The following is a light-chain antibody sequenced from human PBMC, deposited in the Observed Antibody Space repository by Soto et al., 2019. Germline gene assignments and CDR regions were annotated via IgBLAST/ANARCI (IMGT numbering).Light chain of an antibody. CDR3: CSYAGSSTYYV. J-gene: IGLJ1*01. CDR1: SSDVGNYNL. V-gene: IGLV2-23*01. CDR2: EGS. Sequence: QSVLTQPASVSGSAGQSITISCTGTSSDVGNYNLVSWYQQHPGKAPKLMIYEGSKRPSGVSNRFSASKSGNTASLTISGLQAEDEADYYCCSYAGSSTYYVFGTGTKVTVL.